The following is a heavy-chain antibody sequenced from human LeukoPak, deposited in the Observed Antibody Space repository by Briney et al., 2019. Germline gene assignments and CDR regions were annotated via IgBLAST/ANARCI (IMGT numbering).Heavy chain of an antibody. Sequence: VASVKVSCKASGGTFSSYAISWVRQAPGQGLEWMGGIIPIFGTANYAQKFQGRVTITADESTSTAYLELSSLRSEDTAVYYCARDNGFAEPPYYSYMDVWGKGTTVTVSS. V-gene: IGHV1-69*13. CDR2: IIPIFGTA. J-gene: IGHJ6*03. CDR1: GGTFSSYA. CDR3: ARDNGFAEPPYYSYMDV. D-gene: IGHD3-10*01.